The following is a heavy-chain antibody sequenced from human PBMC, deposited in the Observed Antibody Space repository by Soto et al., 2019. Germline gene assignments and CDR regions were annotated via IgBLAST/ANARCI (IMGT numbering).Heavy chain of an antibody. Sequence: QIQLVQSGAEVKKPGASVKVSCKASGYTFNIYGINWVRQAPGQGLEWMGWISAFNGKTNYAQTVQGRVTMTTDTSTITAYVELRSLRSDDTAVYYCARDRVPKSSGFFPFDYWGHGTLVTVSS. CDR2: ISAFNGKT. D-gene: IGHD3-22*01. J-gene: IGHJ4*01. V-gene: IGHV1-18*01. CDR1: GYTFNIYG. CDR3: ARDRVPKSSGFFPFDY.